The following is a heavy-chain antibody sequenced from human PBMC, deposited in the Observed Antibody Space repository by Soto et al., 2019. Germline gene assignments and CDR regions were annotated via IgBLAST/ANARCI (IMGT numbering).Heavy chain of an antibody. Sequence: EVLLLESGGGLVQPGGSLRLSCAASGVTFSSYAMSWVRQAPGKGLEWVSAISGSGGSTYYADSVKGRFTISRDNSKNTLYLQMNSLRAEDTAVYYCAKERPIVVVTANYFDYWGQGTLVTVSS. CDR2: ISGSGGST. V-gene: IGHV3-23*01. J-gene: IGHJ4*02. D-gene: IGHD2-21*02. CDR3: AKERPIVVVTANYFDY. CDR1: GVTFSSYA.